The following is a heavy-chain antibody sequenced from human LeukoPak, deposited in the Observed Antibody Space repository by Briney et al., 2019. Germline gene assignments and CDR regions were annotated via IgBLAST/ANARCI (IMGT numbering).Heavy chain of an antibody. CDR3: ATARLGDYYDSSGYCRYFDY. D-gene: IGHD3-22*01. Sequence: ASVKVSCKVSGYTLTELSMHWVRQAPGKGLEWMGGFDPEDGETIYAQKFQGRVTMTEDTSTDTAYMELSSPRSEDTAVYYCATARLGDYYDSSGYCRYFDYWGQGTLVTVSS. CDR1: GYTLTELS. J-gene: IGHJ4*02. CDR2: FDPEDGET. V-gene: IGHV1-24*01.